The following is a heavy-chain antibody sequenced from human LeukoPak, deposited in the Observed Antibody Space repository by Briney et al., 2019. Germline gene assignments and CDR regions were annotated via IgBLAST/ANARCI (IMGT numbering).Heavy chain of an antibody. J-gene: IGHJ6*01. V-gene: IGHV3-23*01. CDR3: AKMKRQPLPKHHMDV. D-gene: IGHD1-14*01. Sequence: GGSLRLSCAASGFTFSGFAMSWVRRTPGKGREGGSGISGTGDNTLYAASVKGRFTISTDNSKTTLYLQMNSLSAEDTAIYYCAKMKRQPLPKHHMDVWGQGTTVTVSS. CDR1: GFTFSGFA. CDR2: ISGTGDNT.